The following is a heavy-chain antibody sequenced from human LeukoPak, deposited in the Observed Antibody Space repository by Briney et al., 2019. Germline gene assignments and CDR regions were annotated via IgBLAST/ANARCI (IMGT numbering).Heavy chain of an antibody. CDR2: INHSGST. J-gene: IGHJ4*02. V-gene: IGHV4-34*01. CDR3: ARARVTTVTTGSPFDY. Sequence: SETLSLTCAVYGGSFSGYYWSWIRQPPEKGLEWIGEINHSGSTNYNPSLKSRVTISVDTSKNQFSLKLSSVTAADTAVYYCARARVTTVTTGSPFDYWGQGTLVTVSS. CDR1: GGSFSGYY. D-gene: IGHD4-17*01.